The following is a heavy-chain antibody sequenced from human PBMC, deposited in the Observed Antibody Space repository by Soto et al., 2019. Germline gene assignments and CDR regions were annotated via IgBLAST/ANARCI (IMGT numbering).Heavy chain of an antibody. J-gene: IGHJ6*02. Sequence: QVQLVQSGAEVKKPGASVKVSCKASGYTFTNYGFSWVRQAPGQGLEWMGWISGYNGNTKYVEKFQGRVTMTADTSTSKDHMALRSLRSDGTAVYYCARGGPAPYYYYGMDVWGQGTAVTVSS. CDR3: ARGGPAPYYYYGMDV. CDR2: ISGYNGNT. V-gene: IGHV1-18*01. CDR1: GYTFTNYG.